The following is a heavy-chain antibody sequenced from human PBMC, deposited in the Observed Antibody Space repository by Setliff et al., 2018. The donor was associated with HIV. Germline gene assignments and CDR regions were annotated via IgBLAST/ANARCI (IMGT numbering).Heavy chain of an antibody. D-gene: IGHD3-22*01. Sequence: ASVKVSCKASGYNFIGYNIHWVRQAPGQGLEWMGWINPKSGGTKYAQNFHGRVTMTRDTSVSTAYMELSRVRSDDTAVYFCARGRTYDSSIYFGNWFDPWGQGTLVTVSS. CDR3: ARGRTYDSSIYFGNWFDP. CDR1: GYNFIGYN. V-gene: IGHV1-2*02. CDR2: INPKSGGT. J-gene: IGHJ5*02.